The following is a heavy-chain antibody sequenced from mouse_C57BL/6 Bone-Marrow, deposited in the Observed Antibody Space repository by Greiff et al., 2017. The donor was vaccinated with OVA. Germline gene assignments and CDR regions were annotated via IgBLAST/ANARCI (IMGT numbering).Heavy chain of an antibody. CDR2: IDPSESYT. J-gene: IGHJ2*01. Sequence: QVQLQQPGAELVKPGASVKLSCKASGYTFTSYWMQWVKQRPGQGLEWIGEIDPSESYTNYNQKFKGKATLTVDTSSSTAYMQLSSLTSEDSAVYYCARDYYGTYYFDYWGQGTTLTVSS. CDR1: GYTFTSYW. D-gene: IGHD2-1*01. V-gene: IGHV1-50*01. CDR3: ARDYYGTYYFDY.